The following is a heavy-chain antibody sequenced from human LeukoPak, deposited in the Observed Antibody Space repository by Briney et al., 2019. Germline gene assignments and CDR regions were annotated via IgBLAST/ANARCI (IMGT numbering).Heavy chain of an antibody. Sequence: ASVKASCKASGYTFTSYGISWVRQAPGQGLEWMGWISTYNGNTNYAQNLQGRVTMISDTSTSTAYMELRSLRSDDTAVYYCARGGGGGTYYYFGMDVWGQGTTVTVSS. CDR3: ARGGGGGTYYYFGMDV. J-gene: IGHJ6*02. D-gene: IGHD2-21*01. CDR1: GYTFTSYG. V-gene: IGHV1-18*01. CDR2: ISTYNGNT.